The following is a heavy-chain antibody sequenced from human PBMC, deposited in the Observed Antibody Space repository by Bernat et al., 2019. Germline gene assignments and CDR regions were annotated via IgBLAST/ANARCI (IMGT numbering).Heavy chain of an antibody. Sequence: ISSYYWSWIRQPPGKGLEWIGYIYYSGSTNYNPSLKSRVIISVDMSKNQLSLKLSSVTAADTAVYYCARSGVVPWYYGMDVWGQ. CDR2: IYYSGST. V-gene: IGHV4-59*01. D-gene: IGHD2-15*01. CDR1: ISSYY. CDR3: ARSGVVPWYYGMDV. J-gene: IGHJ6*02.